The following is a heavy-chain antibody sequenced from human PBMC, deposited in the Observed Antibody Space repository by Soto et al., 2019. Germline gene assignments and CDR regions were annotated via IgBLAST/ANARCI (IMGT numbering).Heavy chain of an antibody. J-gene: IGHJ4*02. CDR3: ARADSSGYYSQYYFDY. Sequence: SETLSLTCTVSGGSISSGYYYWSWIRQPPGKGLEWIGYIYYSGSTYYNPSLKSRVTISVDTSKNQFFLKLSSVTAADTAVYYCARADSSGYYSQYYFDYWGQGTLVTVSS. CDR2: IYYSGST. CDR1: GGSISSGYYY. D-gene: IGHD3-22*01. V-gene: IGHV4-30-4*01.